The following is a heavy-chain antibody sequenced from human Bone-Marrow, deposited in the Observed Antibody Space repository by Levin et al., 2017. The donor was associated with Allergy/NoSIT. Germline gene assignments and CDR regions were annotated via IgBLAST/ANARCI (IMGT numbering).Heavy chain of an antibody. CDR3: ARTGARFGDAFDI. D-gene: IGHD3-16*01. CDR1: GGSFSGYY. Sequence: SETLSLTCAVYGGSFSGYYWSWIRQPPGKGLEWIGEINHSGSTNYNPSLKSRVTISVDTSKNQFSLKLSSVTAADTAVYYCARTGARFGDAFDIWGQGTMVTVSS. V-gene: IGHV4-34*01. CDR2: INHSGST. J-gene: IGHJ3*02.